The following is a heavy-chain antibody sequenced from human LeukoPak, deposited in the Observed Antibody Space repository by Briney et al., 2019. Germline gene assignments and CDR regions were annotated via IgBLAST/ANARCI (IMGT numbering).Heavy chain of an antibody. CDR3: ARLSYSSGSV. CDR2: IYYSGST. J-gene: IGHJ4*02. Sequence: SETLSLTCTVSGGSISSYYWSWIRHPPGKGLEWIGYIYYSGSTNYNPSLKSRVTISVDTSKNQFSLKLSSVTAADTAVYYCARLSYSSGSVRGQGTLVTVSS. V-gene: IGHV4-59*08. D-gene: IGHD6-19*01. CDR1: GGSISSYY.